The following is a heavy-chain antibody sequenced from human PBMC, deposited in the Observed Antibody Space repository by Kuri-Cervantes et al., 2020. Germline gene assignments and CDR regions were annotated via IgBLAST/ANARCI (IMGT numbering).Heavy chain of an antibody. J-gene: IGHJ3*02. CDR3: ARAITRNDAFDI. CDR1: GVTFSNFG. V-gene: IGHV3-7*01. Sequence: GGSLRLSCVVSGVTFSNFGMHWVRQAPGKGLEWVANIKQDGSEKYYVDSVKGRFTISRDNAKNSLYLQMNSLRAEDTAVYYRARAITRNDAFDIWGQGTMVTVSS. CDR2: IKQDGSEK.